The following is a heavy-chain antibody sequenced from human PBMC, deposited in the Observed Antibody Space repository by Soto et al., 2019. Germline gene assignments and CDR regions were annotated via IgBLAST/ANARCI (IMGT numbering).Heavy chain of an antibody. CDR1: GFTFDDYA. D-gene: IGHD3-10*01. Sequence: EVQLVESGGGLVQPGRSLRLSCAASGFTFDDYAMHWVRQAPGKGLEWVSGISWNSGSIGYADSVKGRFTISRDNAKNXLYLQMNSLRAEDTALYYCAKDTGIRIMVRAGMDVWGQGTTVTVSS. J-gene: IGHJ6*02. V-gene: IGHV3-9*01. CDR2: ISWNSGSI. CDR3: AKDTGIRIMVRAGMDV.